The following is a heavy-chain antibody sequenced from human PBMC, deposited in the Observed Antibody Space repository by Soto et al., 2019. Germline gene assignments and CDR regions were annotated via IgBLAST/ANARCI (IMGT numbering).Heavy chain of an antibody. J-gene: IGHJ6*02. CDR1: GFTFSSYA. D-gene: IGHD2-15*01. CDR3: ARFLGWMAEGYSLYYGLDV. V-gene: IGHV3-23*01. CDR2: ISDSGDTT. Sequence: PGGSLRLSCAASGFTFSSYAMTWVRQAPGKGLEWVSGISDSGDTTYYADSVRGRFSISRDNSKNTLYVHMKSLRAEDTAVYYCARFLGWMAEGYSLYYGLDVWGQGTTVTVSS.